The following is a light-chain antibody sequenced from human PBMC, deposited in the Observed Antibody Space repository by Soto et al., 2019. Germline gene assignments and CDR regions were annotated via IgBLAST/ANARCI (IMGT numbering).Light chain of an antibody. CDR1: SSNIGAGYD. J-gene: IGLJ2*01. Sequence: QSVLTQPPSMSGAPGQRVTISCTGSSSNIGAGYDVHWYQQHPGTAPKLLIFDNNNRPSAVPDRFSGSKSDTSASLAITGLQAEDEADYYCQSFDTSLSGFVVFGGGTKLTVL. CDR3: QSFDTSLSGFVV. CDR2: DNN. V-gene: IGLV1-40*01.